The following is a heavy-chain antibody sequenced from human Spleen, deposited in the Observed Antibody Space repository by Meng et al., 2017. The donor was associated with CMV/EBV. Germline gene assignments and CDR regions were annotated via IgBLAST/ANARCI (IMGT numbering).Heavy chain of an antibody. CDR1: GLSFSSFW. V-gene: IGHV3-7*03. D-gene: IGHD3-9*01. CDR3: ARGDPYDILTRYYNPLGY. J-gene: IGHJ4*02. CDR2: IKGDGSEK. Sequence: GESLKISCAASGLSFSSFWMSWVRQAPGKGLEWVANIKGDGSEKFYVDSVKGRFIISRDNAKNSLYLQMNSLRPEDTAVYYCARGDPYDILTRYYNPLGYWGQGVLVTVSS.